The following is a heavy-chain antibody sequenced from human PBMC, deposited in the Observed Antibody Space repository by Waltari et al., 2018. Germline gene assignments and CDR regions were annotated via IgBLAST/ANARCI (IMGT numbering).Heavy chain of an antibody. CDR1: GYSISSGYY. J-gene: IGHJ5*02. CDR3: ARLITVTMRGYWFDP. CDR2: IYHSGST. Sequence: QVQLQESGPGLVKPSETLSLTCAVSGYSISSGYYWGWIRQPPGKGLEWIGSIYHSGSTYYNPSLKSRVTISVDTSKNQFSLKLSSVTAADTAVYYCARLITVTMRGYWFDPWGQGTLVTVSS. V-gene: IGHV4-38-2*01. D-gene: IGHD4-17*01.